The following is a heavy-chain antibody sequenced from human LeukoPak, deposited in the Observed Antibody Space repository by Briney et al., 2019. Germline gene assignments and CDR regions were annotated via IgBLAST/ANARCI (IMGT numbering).Heavy chain of an antibody. CDR1: GFTFSSYA. Sequence: QTGGSLRLSCSASGFTFSSYAMHRVRQAPGKGLEYVSAISSNGGSTYYADSVKGRFTISRDNSKNTLYLQMSSLRAEDTAVYYCVEDPGDLDTAMNFDYWGQGTLVTVSS. J-gene: IGHJ4*02. CDR3: VEDPGDLDTAMNFDY. CDR2: ISSNGGST. V-gene: IGHV3-64D*06. D-gene: IGHD5-18*01.